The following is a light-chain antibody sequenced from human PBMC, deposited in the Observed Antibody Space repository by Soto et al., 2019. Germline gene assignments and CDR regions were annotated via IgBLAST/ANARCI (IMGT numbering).Light chain of an antibody. Sequence: EIVLTQSPGTLSLSPGERATLSCRASQSVSSSYLAWYQQKPGQAPRLLIYGASSRATGIPDRFSGSGSGTDFTHTISILEPEDFAVYYCQQYGSSPLTFGGGTKVEIK. J-gene: IGKJ4*01. CDR2: GAS. CDR3: QQYGSSPLT. CDR1: QSVSSSY. V-gene: IGKV3-20*01.